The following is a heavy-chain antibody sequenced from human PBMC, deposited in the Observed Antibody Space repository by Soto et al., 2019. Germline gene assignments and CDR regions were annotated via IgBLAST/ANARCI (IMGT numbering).Heavy chain of an antibody. CDR2: ISYDGSNK. J-gene: IGHJ4*02. Sequence: GGSLRLSCAASGFTFSSYAMHWVRQAPGKGLEWVAVISYDGSNKYYADSVKGRFTISRDNSKNTLYLQMNSLRAEDTAVYYCARGDYGDFYFDYRGQGTLVTVSS. CDR3: ARGDYGDFYFDY. CDR1: GFTFSSYA. V-gene: IGHV3-30-3*01. D-gene: IGHD4-17*01.